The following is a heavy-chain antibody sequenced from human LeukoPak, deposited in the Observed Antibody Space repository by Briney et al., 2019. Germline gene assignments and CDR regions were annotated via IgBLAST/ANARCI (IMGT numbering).Heavy chain of an antibody. Sequence: SETVSLTCAVYGGSFSGYYWSWIRQPPGKGLEWIGEINHSGSTNYNPSLKSRVTISVDTSKNQFSLKLSSVTAADTAVYYCARSRIAARHNYYYMDVWGKGTTVTVSS. D-gene: IGHD6-6*01. CDR1: GGSFSGYY. V-gene: IGHV4-34*01. CDR3: ARSRIAARHNYYYMDV. J-gene: IGHJ6*03. CDR2: INHSGST.